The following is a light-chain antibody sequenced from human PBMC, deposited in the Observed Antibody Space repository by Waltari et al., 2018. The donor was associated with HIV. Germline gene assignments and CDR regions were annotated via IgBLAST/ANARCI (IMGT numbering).Light chain of an antibody. J-gene: IGLJ2*01. V-gene: IGLV3-1*01. Sequence: SYELTQPPSVSVSPGQTASITCPGDQLGDKYACWYQQKPGQSPVLVIYQDSKRPSGIPERFSGSNSGNTATLTISGTQAMDEADYYCQAWDSSTRVVFGGGTKLTVL. CDR1: QLGDKY. CDR3: QAWDSSTRVV. CDR2: QDS.